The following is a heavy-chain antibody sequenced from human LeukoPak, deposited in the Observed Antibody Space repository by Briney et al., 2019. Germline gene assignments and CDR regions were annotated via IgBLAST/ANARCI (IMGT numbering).Heavy chain of an antibody. V-gene: IGHV4-4*07. D-gene: IGHD2-15*01. Sequence: SETLSLTCTVSGGSISSCYWSWIRQPAGKGLEWIGRIYTSGSTNYNPSLKSRVTMSVDTSKNQFSLKLSSVTAADTAVYYCAREKGYCSGGSCYDNWFDPWGQGTLVTVSS. CDR2: IYTSGST. CDR3: AREKGYCSGGSCYDNWFDP. CDR1: GGSISSCY. J-gene: IGHJ5*02.